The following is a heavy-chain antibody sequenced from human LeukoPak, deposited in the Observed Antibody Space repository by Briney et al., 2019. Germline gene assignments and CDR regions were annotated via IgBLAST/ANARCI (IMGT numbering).Heavy chain of an antibody. J-gene: IGHJ4*02. CDR1: GGSFSGYY. V-gene: IGHV4-34*01. D-gene: IGHD6-19*01. CDR2: INHSGST. CDR3: ARGRDSSGWYLLVY. Sequence: SETLSLTCAVYGGSFSGYYWSWIRQPPGKGLEWIGEINHSGSTNYNPSLKSRVTISVDTSKNQFSLKLSSVTAADTAVYYCARGRDSSGWYLLVYWGQGTLVTVSS.